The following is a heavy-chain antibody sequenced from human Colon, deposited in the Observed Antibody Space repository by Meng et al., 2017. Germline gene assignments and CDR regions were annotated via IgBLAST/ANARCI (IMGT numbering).Heavy chain of an antibody. J-gene: IGHJ4*02. D-gene: IGHD3-10*01. Sequence: GESLKISCKGSGYSFTNYWIGWVRQMPGKDLEWMALINPVDSDTRYSPSFQGQVTISADKSSSTAHLQLSSLKASDTAMYYCARRPALTGAPFDYWGEGFLVTVSS. CDR3: ARRPALTGAPFDY. V-gene: IGHV5-51*01. CDR2: INPVDSDT. CDR1: GYSFTNYW.